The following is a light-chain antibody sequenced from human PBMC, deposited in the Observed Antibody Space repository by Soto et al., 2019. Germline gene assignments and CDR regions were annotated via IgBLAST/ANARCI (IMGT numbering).Light chain of an antibody. CDR1: QTVNSDY. V-gene: IGKV3-20*01. CDR3: QYYGYSRIT. Sequence: IGMNQSPATLSVTPGERATLPCRASQTVNSDYLTWYQQKPGQAPRLLIYAASSGATGIPDRFSGSGSETDFTLTINRLEPEDFAVYYCQYYGYSRITFGQGTRLEIK. J-gene: IGKJ5*01. CDR2: AAS.